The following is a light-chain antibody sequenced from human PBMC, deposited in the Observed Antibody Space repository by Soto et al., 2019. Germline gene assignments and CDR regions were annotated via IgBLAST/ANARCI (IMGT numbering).Light chain of an antibody. CDR2: EVS. CDR3: SSYTSSSTLLV. Sequence: QSVLTQPASVSGSPGQSITIPYTGTGSDVGGYNYVSWYQQHPGKAPNLVIYEVSNRPSGVSNRFSGSKSGNTASLTISGLLAEDEADYYCSSYTSSSTLLVFGGGTQLTVL. V-gene: IGLV2-14*01. J-gene: IGLJ2*01. CDR1: GSDVGGYNY.